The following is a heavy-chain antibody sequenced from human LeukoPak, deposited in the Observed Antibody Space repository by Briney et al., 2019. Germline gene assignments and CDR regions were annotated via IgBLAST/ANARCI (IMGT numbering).Heavy chain of an antibody. V-gene: IGHV4-59*08. CDR2: ISDIGSI. J-gene: IGHJ4*02. D-gene: IGHD2/OR15-2a*01. CDR3: AGHHPRNTVDF. CDR1: GGSISSYY. Sequence: SETLSLPCTVSGGSISSYYWSWIRQPPGKGLEWIAYISDIGSINYNPSLKSRVTISLDTSKNQFSLKLSSVTAADTAVYYCAGHHPRNTVDFWGQGTLVTVSS.